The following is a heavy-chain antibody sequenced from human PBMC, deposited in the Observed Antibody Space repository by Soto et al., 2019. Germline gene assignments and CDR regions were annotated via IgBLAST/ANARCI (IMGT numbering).Heavy chain of an antibody. D-gene: IGHD3-9*01. J-gene: IGHJ6*03. Sequence: PSETLSLTCTVSGGSISSSSYYWGWIRQPPGKGLEWIGYVYYTGSTSYNPSLKRRVTFSADSSRGQFSLRLNSVTAADTAVYYCARTVLGPDLLADSFVDYYYYMDVWGQGTTVTVSS. CDR3: ARTVLGPDLLADSFVDYYYYMDV. CDR1: GGSISSSSYY. V-gene: IGHV4-61*05. CDR2: VYYTGST.